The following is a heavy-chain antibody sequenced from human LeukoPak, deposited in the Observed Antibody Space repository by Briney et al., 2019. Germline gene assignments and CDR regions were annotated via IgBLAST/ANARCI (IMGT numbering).Heavy chain of an antibody. D-gene: IGHD6-13*01. CDR2: IYHSGST. Sequence: SETLSLTCAVSGGSTSSSNWWSWVRQPPGKGLEWIGEIYHSGSTNYNPSLKSRVTISVDKSKNQFSLKLSSVTAADTAVYYCASVSSSWYPNWFDPWGQGTLVTVSS. CDR3: ASVSSSWYPNWFDP. V-gene: IGHV4-4*02. J-gene: IGHJ5*02. CDR1: GGSTSSSNW.